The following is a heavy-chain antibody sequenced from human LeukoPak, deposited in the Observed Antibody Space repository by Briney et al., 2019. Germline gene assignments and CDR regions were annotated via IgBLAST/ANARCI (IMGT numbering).Heavy chain of an antibody. V-gene: IGHV3-66*01. D-gene: IGHD2-8*01. CDR2: IYSGGST. J-gene: IGHJ1*01. CDR3: ARANPVLMVSKYFQH. CDR1: GLTVSSNY. Sequence: PGGSLRLSCAASGLTVSSNYMNWVRQAPGKGLEWVSVIYSGGSTYYADSVKGRFTISRDNSKNTLYLQMNSLRAEDTAVYYCARANPVLMVSKYFQHWGQGTLVTVSS.